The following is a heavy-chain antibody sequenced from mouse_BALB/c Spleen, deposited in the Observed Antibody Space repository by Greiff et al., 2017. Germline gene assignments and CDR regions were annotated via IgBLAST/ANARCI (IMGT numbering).Heavy chain of an antibody. CDR3: ARDHYDGYPFYYAMDY. Sequence: VQLKESGPGLVAPSQSLSITCTVSGFSLTGYGVNWVRQPPGKGLEWLGMIWGDGSTDYNSALKSRLSISKDNSKSQVFLKMNSLQTDDTARYYCARDHYDGYPFYYAMDYWGQGTSVTVSS. CDR2: IWGDGST. J-gene: IGHJ4*01. CDR1: GFSLTGYG. D-gene: IGHD2-3*01. V-gene: IGHV2-6-7*01.